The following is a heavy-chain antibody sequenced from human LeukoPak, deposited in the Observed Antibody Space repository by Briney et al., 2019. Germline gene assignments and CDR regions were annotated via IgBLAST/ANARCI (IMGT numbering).Heavy chain of an antibody. CDR3: ARDATPCSSTSCGWFDP. CDR2: IYYSGST. D-gene: IGHD2-2*01. CDR1: GGSISSYY. Sequence: SETLSLTCTVSGGSISSYYWSWIRQPPGKGLEWIGYIYYSGSTNYNPSLKSRVTISVDTSKNQFSLKLSSVTAADTAVYYCARDATPCSSTSCGWFDPWGQGTLVTGSS. J-gene: IGHJ5*02. V-gene: IGHV4-59*01.